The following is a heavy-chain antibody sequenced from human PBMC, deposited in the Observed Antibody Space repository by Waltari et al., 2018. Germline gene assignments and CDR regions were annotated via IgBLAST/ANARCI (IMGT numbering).Heavy chain of an antibody. CDR3: AREVVPSRTIVVNWFDP. V-gene: IGHV7-4-1*02. Sequence: QVQLVQSGSELKKPGASVKISCKASGYIFTSYALNWLRQAPGKGPELMGWTTTNTGNPTYAQGFRGRFVFSLDTSVNTAYLEINSLKTEDTAIYYCAREVVPSRTIVVNWFDPWGQGTQVTVSS. J-gene: IGHJ5*02. CDR1: GYIFTSYA. CDR2: TTTNTGNP. D-gene: IGHD2-2*01.